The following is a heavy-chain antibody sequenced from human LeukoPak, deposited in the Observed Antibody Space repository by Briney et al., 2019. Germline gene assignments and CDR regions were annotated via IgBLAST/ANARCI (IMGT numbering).Heavy chain of an antibody. D-gene: IGHD1-26*01. Sequence: GGSLRLSCAASGFTFRNYWMSWVRQAPGTGLEWVANIKQDGSDRNYVTSVRGRFTISRDNAESSLYLQMNSLRAEDTAVYYCARKLKWELPYYYYYGMDVWGQGATVTVSS. J-gene: IGHJ6*02. V-gene: IGHV3-7*01. CDR3: ARKLKWELPYYYYYGMDV. CDR1: GFTFRNYW. CDR2: IKQDGSDR.